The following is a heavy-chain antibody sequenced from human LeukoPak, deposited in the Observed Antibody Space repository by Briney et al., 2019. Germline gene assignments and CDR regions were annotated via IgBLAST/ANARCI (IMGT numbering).Heavy chain of an antibody. J-gene: IGHJ5*02. Sequence: TSSETLSLTCAVYGGSFSGYYWSWIRQPPGKGLEWIGEINHSGSTNYNPSLKSRVTISVDTSKNQFSLKLSSVTAADTAVYYCARLRRRLLWFGEGFDPWGQGTLVTVSS. CDR2: INHSGST. CDR1: GGSFSGYY. V-gene: IGHV4-34*01. CDR3: ARLRRRLLWFGEGFDP. D-gene: IGHD3-10*01.